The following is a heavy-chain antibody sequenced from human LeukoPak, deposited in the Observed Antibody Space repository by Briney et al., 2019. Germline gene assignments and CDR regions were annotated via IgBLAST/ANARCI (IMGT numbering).Heavy chain of an antibody. J-gene: IGHJ4*02. CDR2: IYYNGDN. CDR3: VRLLAGCRGDSCRAHFNY. CDR1: GDSISGDY. D-gene: IGHD2-15*01. V-gene: IGHV4-59*13. Sequence: SGTLSLTCAVSGDSISGDYWSWIRQPPGKGLEWIASIYYNGDNNFNPSLKSRVTVSVDTSTNQFSLNLSSVTAADAAVYYCVRLLAGCRGDSCRAHFNYWGQGILVTVSS.